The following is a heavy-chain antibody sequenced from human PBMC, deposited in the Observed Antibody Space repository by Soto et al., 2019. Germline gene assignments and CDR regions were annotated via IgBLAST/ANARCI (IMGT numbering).Heavy chain of an antibody. V-gene: IGHV3-11*04. Sequence: LRLSCAASGFTFSDYYMSWIRQAPGKGPEWISHISSSGGIIYYADSVKGRFTISRDNAKNSLYLQMNSLRGEDTAVYYCAREGSVSSSDYYAYYYGMDVWGQGTTVTVSS. CDR3: AREGSVSSSDYYAYYYGMDV. J-gene: IGHJ6*02. CDR1: GFTFSDYY. D-gene: IGHD3-10*01. CDR2: ISSSGGII.